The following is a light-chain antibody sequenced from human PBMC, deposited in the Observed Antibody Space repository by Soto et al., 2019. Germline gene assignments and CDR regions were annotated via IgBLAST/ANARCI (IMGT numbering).Light chain of an antibody. V-gene: IGKV3-20*01. Sequence: ENVLTQSPGTLSLSPGERATLSCRASQSVGSSYLAWYQQKPGQAPRLLIYSTSSSATDIPDRFSGSGSGTDFTLTISRLEPAGFAVYYCQQYDSPIWTFGQGTKVEIK. CDR2: STS. CDR1: QSVGSSY. J-gene: IGKJ1*01. CDR3: QQYDSPIWT.